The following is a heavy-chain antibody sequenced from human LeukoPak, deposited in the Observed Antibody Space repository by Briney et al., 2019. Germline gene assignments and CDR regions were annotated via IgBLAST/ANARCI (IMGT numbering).Heavy chain of an antibody. V-gene: IGHV3-23*01. CDR3: AKVGGGYQLLYDYFDY. CDR1: GFTFSSYA. D-gene: IGHD2-2*02. CDR2: ISGSGGST. Sequence: GGSLRLSCAASGFTFSSYAMSRVRQAPGKGLEWVSAISGSGGSTYYADSVEGRFTIPRDNSKNTLYLQMESLRAEDTAVYYWAKVGGGYQLLYDYFDYWGQGPLVTVSS. J-gene: IGHJ4*02.